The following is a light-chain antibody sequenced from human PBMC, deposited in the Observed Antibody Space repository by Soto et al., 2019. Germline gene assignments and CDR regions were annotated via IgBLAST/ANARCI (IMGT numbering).Light chain of an antibody. CDR1: QSVVFSSNNKHY. CDR2: WAS. J-gene: IGKJ1*01. Sequence: DVVMTQSPDSLAVSLGERATINCKSSQSVVFSSNNKHYLAWYQQKPGQPPKLLIYWASTRDSGVPDRISGSGSGTDFTLTISSLQAEDVAVYYCQQYYSTPWTFGQGTKVEIK. V-gene: IGKV4-1*01. CDR3: QQYYSTPWT.